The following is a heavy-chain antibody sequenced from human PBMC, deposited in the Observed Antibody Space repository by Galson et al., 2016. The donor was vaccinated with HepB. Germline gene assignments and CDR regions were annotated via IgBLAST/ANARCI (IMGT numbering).Heavy chain of an antibody. CDR1: SGSISTYY. Sequence: LSLTCGVSSGSISTYYWRWIRPAPGKGLEWIGFIHYSGATYYNPSLMSRVTMSVDTSKNQFSLRLASVTTADTAVYYCAREYSAFEYWGPGIMVTVSS. D-gene: IGHD5-12*01. J-gene: IGHJ4*02. V-gene: IGHV4-59*01. CDR3: AREYSAFEY. CDR2: IHYSGAT.